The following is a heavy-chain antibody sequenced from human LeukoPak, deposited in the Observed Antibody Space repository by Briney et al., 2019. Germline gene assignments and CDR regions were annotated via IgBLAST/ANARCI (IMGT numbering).Heavy chain of an antibody. CDR2: INWNGGST. V-gene: IGHV3-20*04. J-gene: IGHJ4*02. CDR3: ARVTTGGFGELLGY. Sequence: GGSLRLSCAASGFTFDDYGMSWVRQAPGKGLEWVSGINWNGGSTGYADSVKGRFTISRDSAKNSLYLQMNSLRAEDTALYYCARVTTGGFGELLGYWGQGTLVTVSS. CDR1: GFTFDDYG. D-gene: IGHD3-10*01.